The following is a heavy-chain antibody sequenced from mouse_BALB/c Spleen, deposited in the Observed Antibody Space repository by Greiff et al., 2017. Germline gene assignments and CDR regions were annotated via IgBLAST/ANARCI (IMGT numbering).Heavy chain of an antibody. CDR2: ISSGGSYT. CDR3: TRDQEEAY. CDR1: GFTFSSYT. J-gene: IGHJ3*01. D-gene: IGHD3-2*02. V-gene: IGHV5-6-4*01. Sequence: EVKLVESGGGLVKPGGSLKLSCAASGFTFSSYTMSWVRQTPEKRLEWVATISSGGSYTYYPDSVKGRFTISRDNAKNTLYLQMSSLKSEDTAMYYCTRDQEEAYWGQGTLVTVSA.